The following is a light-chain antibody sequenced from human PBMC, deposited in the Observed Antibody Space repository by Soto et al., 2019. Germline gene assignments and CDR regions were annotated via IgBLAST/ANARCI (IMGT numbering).Light chain of an antibody. CDR2: DAS. CDR1: ESITNY. V-gene: IGKV3-11*01. J-gene: IGKJ4*01. CDR3: QHRNDWPPGAA. Sequence: EIVLTQSPATLSLSPGQRATLSCRASESITNYLAWYQQKPDQAPRLLISDASNRATGIPARFSGSGSGTDFPLTIGSLEPEDFAVYYCQHRNDWPPGAAFGGGTKVEI.